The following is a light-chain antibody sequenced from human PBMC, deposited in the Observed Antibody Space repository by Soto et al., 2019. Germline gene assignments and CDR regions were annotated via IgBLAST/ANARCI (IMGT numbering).Light chain of an antibody. CDR3: QQYDSYSRPT. CDR1: QGISSY. J-gene: IGKJ4*01. V-gene: IGKV1-8*01. Sequence: AILITQSRSSFSSSRVDIVTITCRASQGISSYLAWYQQKPGKAPKLLIYAASTLQSGVPSRFSGSGSGTDFTLAISSLQPEDFATYYCQQYDSYSRPTFGGGTKVDIK. CDR2: AAS.